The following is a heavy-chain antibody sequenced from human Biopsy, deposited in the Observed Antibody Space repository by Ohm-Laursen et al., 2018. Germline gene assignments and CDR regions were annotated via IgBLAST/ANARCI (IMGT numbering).Heavy chain of an antibody. Sequence: SETLSLTCTVSGGFISTYYWNWIRQPAGKVLEWIGRIYNTGSTNYNPSLQSRVTMSVDTSKNQFSLKMSSVTAADTAVYYCARDLPYYENSGYGAFDMWGQGTMVTVSS. CDR3: ARDLPYYENSGYGAFDM. CDR1: GGFISTYY. J-gene: IGHJ3*02. D-gene: IGHD3-22*01. CDR2: IYNTGST. V-gene: IGHV4-4*07.